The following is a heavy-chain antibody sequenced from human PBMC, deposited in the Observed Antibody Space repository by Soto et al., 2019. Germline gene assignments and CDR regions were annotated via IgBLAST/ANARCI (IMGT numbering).Heavy chain of an antibody. D-gene: IGHD1-26*01. CDR3: AKDYSGSDVYYYYGMDV. CDR2: ISGSGGST. J-gene: IGHJ6*02. Sequence: GGSLRLSCAASGFTFSSYAMSWVRQAPGKGLEWVSAISGSGGSTYYADSVKGRFTISRDNSKNTLYLQMNSLRAEDTAVYYCAKDYSGSDVYYYYGMDVWGQGTTVTVSS. CDR1: GFTFSSYA. V-gene: IGHV3-23*01.